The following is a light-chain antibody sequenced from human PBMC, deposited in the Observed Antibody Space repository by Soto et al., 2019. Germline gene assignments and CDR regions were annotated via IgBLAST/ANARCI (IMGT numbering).Light chain of an antibody. CDR3: QQYDNLPHT. Sequence: DIQMTQSPSSLSASVGDRVTITCQASQDISNYLNWYQQKPGKAPKLLIYDASNLETGVPSRFSGSGSGTDFTFTISSLQPEDIATYYCQQYDNLPHTVGQGTKREIK. CDR2: DAS. V-gene: IGKV1-33*01. J-gene: IGKJ2*01. CDR1: QDISNY.